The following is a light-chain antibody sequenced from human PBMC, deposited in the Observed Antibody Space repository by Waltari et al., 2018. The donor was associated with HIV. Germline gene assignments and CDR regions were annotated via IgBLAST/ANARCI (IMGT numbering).Light chain of an antibody. Sequence: DIQLTQSPSFLSASVGDRVTITCQASQDIRNYLNWYQQKAGKAPTLLIYDASNLETGVPSRFSGSRSGTTFTFTISGLQPEDIATYYCQQYATFGQGTKLEIK. J-gene: IGKJ2*01. CDR3: QQYAT. CDR1: QDIRNY. V-gene: IGKV1-33*01. CDR2: DAS.